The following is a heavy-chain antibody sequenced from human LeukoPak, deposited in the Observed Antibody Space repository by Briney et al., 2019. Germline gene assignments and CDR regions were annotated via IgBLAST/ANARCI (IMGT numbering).Heavy chain of an antibody. D-gene: IGHD7-27*01. CDR2: IEGDGSAK. CDR3: ARDPGWGAYDI. CDR1: AFTFSRYW. J-gene: IGHJ3*02. Sequence: PGGSLRLSCAASAFTFSRYWMSWVRQAPGKGLECVANIEGDGSAKNYVDSVKGRFTISRDNAENSLYLQMDSLRVEDTAIYYCARDPGWGAYDIWGRGAMVTVSS. V-gene: IGHV3-7*01.